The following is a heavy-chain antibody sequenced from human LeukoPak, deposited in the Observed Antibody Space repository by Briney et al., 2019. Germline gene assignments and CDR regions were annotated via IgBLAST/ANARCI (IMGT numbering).Heavy chain of an antibody. CDR3: ARDPSPSSGWYDY. Sequence: GGSLRLSCAASGFTFSSYSMNWVRQAPGQGLQWVSSISDSSSYLYYADSVKGRFTISRDNAKNSLYLQMNSLRAEDTAVYYCARDPSPSSGWYDYWGQGTLVTVSS. D-gene: IGHD6-19*01. CDR2: ISDSSSYL. J-gene: IGHJ4*02. V-gene: IGHV3-21*06. CDR1: GFTFSSYS.